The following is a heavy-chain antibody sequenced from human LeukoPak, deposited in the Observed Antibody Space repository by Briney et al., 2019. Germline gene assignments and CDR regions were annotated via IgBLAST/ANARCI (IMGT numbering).Heavy chain of an antibody. J-gene: IGHJ4*02. CDR2: IYPGDSDT. D-gene: IGHD3-22*01. Sequence: GESLKISCKGSGYSFTSYWIGWVRQMPGKGLEWMGTIYPGDSDTRYSPSFQGQVTISADKSISTAYLQWSSLKASDTAMYYCARQKYYYDSSGYYHQLNPYFDYWGQGTLVTVSS. V-gene: IGHV5-51*01. CDR3: ARQKYYYDSSGYYHQLNPYFDY. CDR1: GYSFTSYW.